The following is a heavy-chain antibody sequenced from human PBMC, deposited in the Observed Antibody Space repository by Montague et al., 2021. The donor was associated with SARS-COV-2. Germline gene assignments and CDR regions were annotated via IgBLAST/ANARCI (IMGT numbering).Heavy chain of an antibody. D-gene: IGHD2-2*01. CDR3: ARIPVGSKYYFDF. CDR2: RHYMSKWYN. CDR1: GDSVSSIILT. Sequence: CAISGDSVSSIILTCNSIRHTPSRRLDWLGRRHYMSKWYNDYAESVKSRITIDPDTSKHQFSLHLNSVTPEDTAVYYCARIPVGSKYYFDFWGQGTLVTVSS. V-gene: IGHV6-1*01. J-gene: IGHJ4*02.